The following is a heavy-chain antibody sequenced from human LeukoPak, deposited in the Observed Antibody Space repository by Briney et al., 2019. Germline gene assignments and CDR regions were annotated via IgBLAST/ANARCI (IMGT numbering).Heavy chain of an antibody. CDR1: GGSISSYY. V-gene: IGHV4-4*09. CDR3: AKGTSTVVTPNYYYYYSMDV. D-gene: IGHD4-23*01. CDR2: IHVSGGT. J-gene: IGHJ6*03. Sequence: PSETLSLTCTVSGGSISSYYWNWIRQSPGKGLEWIGYIHVSGGTSYDPSLKSRVTISIDTSKNQFSLKLSSVTAADTAVYYCAKGTSTVVTPNYYYYYSMDVWGKGTTVTVSS.